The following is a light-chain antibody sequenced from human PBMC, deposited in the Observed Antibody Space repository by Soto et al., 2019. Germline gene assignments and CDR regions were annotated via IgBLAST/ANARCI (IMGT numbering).Light chain of an antibody. CDR2: TAS. V-gene: IGKV1-39*01. CDR3: QQSFSTPWT. J-gene: IGKJ1*01. CDR1: QSISDY. Sequence: DIQMTQSPASLSASVGDRVTITCRSSQSISDYLNWYQHKPGEAPKLLIYTASSLQSGVASRFSGSGFGKDFTLTIKSLQPEDFATYFCQQSFSTPWTFGQGTKVEIK.